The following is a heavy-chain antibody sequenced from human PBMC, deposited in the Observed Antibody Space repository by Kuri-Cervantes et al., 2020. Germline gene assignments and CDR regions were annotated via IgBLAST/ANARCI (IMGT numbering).Heavy chain of an antibody. CDR3: ARFGDYDILTGFDY. Sequence: SETLSLTCAVYGGSFSGYYWSWIRQPPGKGLEWIGEINHSGSTNYNPSLKSRVTISVDTSKNQFSLKLSSVTAADTAGYYCARFGDYDILTGFDYWGQGNLVTVSS. CDR2: INHSGST. D-gene: IGHD3-9*01. V-gene: IGHV4-34*01. CDR1: GGSFSGYY. J-gene: IGHJ4*02.